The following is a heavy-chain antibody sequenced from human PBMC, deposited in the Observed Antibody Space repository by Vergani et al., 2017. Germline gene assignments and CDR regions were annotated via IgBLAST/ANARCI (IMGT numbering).Heavy chain of an antibody. V-gene: IGHV4-39*01. CDR1: GGSVDSRKHY. CDR3: AKQIYEFWNGYSYYYHYYMDV. CDR2: VSYSGAT. Sequence: QVLLQESGPGLVKPSETLSLTCTVSGGSVDSRKHYWGWIRQPPGKGLEWIGTVSYSGATYYTPSLKNRVKVSLNTSENQFSLQMSSVTAADTSVYYCAKQIYEFWNGYSYYYHYYMDVWGKGTTVPFS. D-gene: IGHD3/OR15-3a*01. J-gene: IGHJ6*03.